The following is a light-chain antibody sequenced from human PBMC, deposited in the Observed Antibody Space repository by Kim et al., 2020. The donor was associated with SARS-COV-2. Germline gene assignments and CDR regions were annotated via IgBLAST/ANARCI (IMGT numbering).Light chain of an antibody. CDR1: NIGSNT. V-gene: IGLV3-21*04. CDR2: YDS. J-gene: IGLJ2*01. Sequence: PGKTARITCGGNNIGSNTVPWYQQKPGQAPVLVIYYDSDRPSGIPERFSGSNSGNTATLTISRVEAGDEADYYCQVWDSSSDHVVFGGGTQLTVL. CDR3: QVWDSSSDHVV.